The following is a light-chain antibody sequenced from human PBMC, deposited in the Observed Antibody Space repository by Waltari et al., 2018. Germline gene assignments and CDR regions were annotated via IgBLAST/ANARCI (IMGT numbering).Light chain of an antibody. CDR3: QQYGSSPRT. CDR2: GAS. CDR1: QSVSNSY. J-gene: IGKJ2*02. V-gene: IGKV3-20*01. Sequence: EIVLTQSPGTLSLSPGERATLSCRASQSVSNSYLAWYQQKPGQAPRLLIYGASSRATGIPNRFSGRGLWTDFTLTISRLEPEDFAVYYCQQYGSSPRTFGQGTKLEIK.